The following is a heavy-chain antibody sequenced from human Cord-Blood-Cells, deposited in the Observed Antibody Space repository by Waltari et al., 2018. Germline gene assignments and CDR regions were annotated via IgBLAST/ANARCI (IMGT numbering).Heavy chain of an antibody. CDR2: IYYSGST. J-gene: IGHJ4*02. CDR3: ARNRYYYDSSGYYIDY. V-gene: IGHV4-39*01. D-gene: IGHD3-22*01. Sequence: QLQLQESGPGLVKPSETLSLTCTVSGGSISSSSYYWGWIRQPPGKGLEWIGSIYYSGSTYYNPSRKSRVTISVDTSKNQFSLKLSSVTAADTAVYYCARNRYYYDSSGYYIDYWGQGTLVTVSS. CDR1: GGSISSSSYY.